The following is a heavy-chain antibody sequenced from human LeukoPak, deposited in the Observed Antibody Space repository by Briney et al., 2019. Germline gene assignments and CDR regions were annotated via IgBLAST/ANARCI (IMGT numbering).Heavy chain of an antibody. CDR2: IYYSGST. J-gene: IGHJ4*02. V-gene: IGHV4-31*03. D-gene: IGHD2-2*01. Sequence: SETLSLTRTVSGGSISSGGYYWSWIRQHPGKGLEWIGYIYYSGSTYYNPSLKSRVTISVDTSKNQFSLKLSSVTAADTAVYYCARDRGRGVVIPAAIGVDYWGQGTLVTVSS. CDR1: GGSISSGGYY. CDR3: ARDRGRGVVIPAAIGVDY.